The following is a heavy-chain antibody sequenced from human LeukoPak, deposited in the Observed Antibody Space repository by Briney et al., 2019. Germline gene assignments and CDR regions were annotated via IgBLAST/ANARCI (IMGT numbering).Heavy chain of an antibody. CDR1: GFTFSGSA. V-gene: IGHV3-21*01. Sequence: PGGSLKLSCAASGFTFSGSAMHWVRQASGKGLEWVSSISSSSSYIYYADSVKGRFTISRDNAKNSLYLQMNSLRAEDTAVYYCARSPGSFWNFDYWGQGTLVTVSS. CDR3: ARSPGSFWNFDY. D-gene: IGHD1-26*01. J-gene: IGHJ4*02. CDR2: ISSSSSYI.